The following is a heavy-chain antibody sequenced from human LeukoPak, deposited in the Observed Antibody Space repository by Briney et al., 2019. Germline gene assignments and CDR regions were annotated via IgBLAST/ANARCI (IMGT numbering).Heavy chain of an antibody. CDR3: ARLGVTYYYDSSGSYYFDY. J-gene: IGHJ4*02. Sequence: SETLSLTCAVSGYSISSGYYWGWIRQPPGKGLECIGSIYHSGSTYYNPSLKSRVTISVDTSKNQFSLKLSSVTAADTAVYYCARLGVTYYYDSSGSYYFDYWGQGTLVTVSS. D-gene: IGHD3-22*01. CDR1: GYSISSGYY. CDR2: IYHSGST. V-gene: IGHV4-38-2*01.